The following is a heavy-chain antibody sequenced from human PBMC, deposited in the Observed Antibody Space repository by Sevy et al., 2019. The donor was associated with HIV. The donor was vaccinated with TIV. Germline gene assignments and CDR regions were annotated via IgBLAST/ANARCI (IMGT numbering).Heavy chain of an antibody. D-gene: IGHD5-18*01. V-gene: IGHV3-30*18. CDR3: AKDGGELWSTPGFDY. Sequence: GGSLRLSCAASGFTFSSYGMHWVRQAPGKGLEWVAVISYDGSNKYYADSVKGRFTISRDNSKNTLYLQMNSLRAEDTAVYYCAKDGGELWSTPGFDYWGQGTLVTVSS. CDR1: GFTFSSYG. J-gene: IGHJ4*02. CDR2: ISYDGSNK.